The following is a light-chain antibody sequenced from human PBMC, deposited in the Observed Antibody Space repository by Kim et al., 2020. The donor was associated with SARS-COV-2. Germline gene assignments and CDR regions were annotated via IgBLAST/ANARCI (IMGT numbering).Light chain of an antibody. V-gene: IGKV3-15*01. Sequence: VSPGERATFSCRASQSISTNLAWYQQKPGQAPRLLIYGASARATGIPARVSASGSGAEFTLTISSLQSEDSAVYYCQQYDYWPRTFGQGTKVDIK. CDR2: GAS. J-gene: IGKJ1*01. CDR3: QQYDYWPRT. CDR1: QSISTN.